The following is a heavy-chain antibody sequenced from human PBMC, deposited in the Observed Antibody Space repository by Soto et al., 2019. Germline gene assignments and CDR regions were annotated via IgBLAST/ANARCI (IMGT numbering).Heavy chain of an antibody. J-gene: IGHJ4*02. V-gene: IGHV4-34*01. CDR2: IKHRGST. CDR1: GGSFSGYY. D-gene: IGHD6-13*01. CDR3: ARLYGSRGPFDY. Sequence: PSETLSLTCAVYGGSFSGYYWSWIRQPTGKGLEWIGEIKHRGSTNYNPSLKSRVTISVDTSKNQFSLKLSSVTAADTAVYYCARLYGSRGPFDYWGQGTLVTVSS.